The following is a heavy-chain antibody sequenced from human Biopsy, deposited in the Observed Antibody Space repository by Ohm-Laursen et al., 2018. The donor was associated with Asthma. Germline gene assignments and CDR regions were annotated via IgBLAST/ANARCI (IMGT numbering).Heavy chain of an antibody. Sequence: SDTLSLTCSVSGHSISNGGYYWTWVRQRPGKGLEWIGNIYHRGNTKYNPSLKSRLSFSVDTSKNQFSLKLSSVTAADTAIYFCARDYYDFWNRSVYTYFGMDVWGRGTTVVVSS. CDR3: ARDYYDFWNRSVYTYFGMDV. J-gene: IGHJ6*02. V-gene: IGHV4-31*03. CDR1: GHSISNGGYY. CDR2: IYHRGNT. D-gene: IGHD3-3*01.